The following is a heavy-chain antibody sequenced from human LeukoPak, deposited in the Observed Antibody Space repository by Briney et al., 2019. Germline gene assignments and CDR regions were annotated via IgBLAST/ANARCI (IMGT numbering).Heavy chain of an antibody. V-gene: IGHV1-8*01. CDR1: GYTFTSYD. CDR3: ARAAGLNQAEYFQH. J-gene: IGHJ1*01. CDR2: MNPNSGNT. D-gene: IGHD1-14*01. Sequence: ASVKVSCKASGYTFTSYDINWVRQATGQGLEWMGWMNPNSGNTGYAQKFQGRGTMTRNTSISTAYMELSSLRSEDTAVYYCARAAGLNQAEYFQHWGQGPLVTVSS.